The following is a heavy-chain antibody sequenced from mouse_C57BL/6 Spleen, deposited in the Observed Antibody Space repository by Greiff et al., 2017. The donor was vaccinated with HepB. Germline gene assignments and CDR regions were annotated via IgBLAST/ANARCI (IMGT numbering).Heavy chain of an antibody. CDR2: IDPEDGET. J-gene: IGHJ2*01. Sequence: VQLQQSGAELVKPGASVKLSCTASGFNIKDYYMHWVKQRTEQGLEWIGRIDPEDGETKYAPKFQCKATITADTSSNTAYLQLSSLTSEDTAVYYCAFKGDYFDYWGQGTTLTVSS. D-gene: IGHD1-3*01. V-gene: IGHV14-2*01. CDR3: AFKGDYFDY. CDR1: GFNIKDYY.